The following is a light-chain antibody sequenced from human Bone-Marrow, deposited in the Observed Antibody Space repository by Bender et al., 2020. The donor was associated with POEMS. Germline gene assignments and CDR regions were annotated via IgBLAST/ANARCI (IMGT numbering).Light chain of an antibody. Sequence: QSVLTQPPSSSGTPGQRVPISCSGSNSNIGTNAVNWYQLFPGGAPTLLIYSDNQRPSGVPERFYAFKSATAASLANSGLQSEDEAEYYCEAWDAGLSGGVFGGGTKLTVL. V-gene: IGLV1-44*01. CDR2: SDN. CDR1: NSNIGTNA. CDR3: EAWDAGLSGGV. J-gene: IGLJ3*02.